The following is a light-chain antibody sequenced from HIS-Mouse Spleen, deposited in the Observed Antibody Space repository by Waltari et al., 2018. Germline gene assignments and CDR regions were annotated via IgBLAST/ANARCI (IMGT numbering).Light chain of an antibody. V-gene: IGLV2-8*01. CDR1: SRDVGGYNY. J-gene: IGLJ2*01. CDR2: EVS. Sequence: QSALTQPPSASGSPGQSVTISCTGTSRDVGGYNYVSWYQQHPGKAPKLMIYEVSKRPSGVPVRFSGSKSGNTASLTVSGLQAEDDADYYCSSYAGSNNLVFGGGTKLTVL. CDR3: SSYAGSNNLV.